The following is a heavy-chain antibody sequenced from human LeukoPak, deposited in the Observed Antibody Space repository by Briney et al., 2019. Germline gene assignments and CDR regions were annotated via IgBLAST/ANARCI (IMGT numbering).Heavy chain of an antibody. CDR1: GFTFSSYA. V-gene: IGHV3-23*01. J-gene: IGHJ4*02. CDR3: AKDGYCSGGSCYVGPFDY. Sequence: GGSLRLSCAASGFTFSSYAMSWVRQAPGKGLESVSAISGSGGSTYYADSVKGRFTISRDNSKNTLYLQMNSLRAEDTAVYYCAKDGYCSGGSCYVGPFDYWGQGTLVTVSS. D-gene: IGHD2-15*01. CDR2: ISGSGGST.